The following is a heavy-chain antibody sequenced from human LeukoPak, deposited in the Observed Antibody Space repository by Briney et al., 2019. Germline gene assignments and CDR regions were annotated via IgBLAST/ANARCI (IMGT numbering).Heavy chain of an antibody. D-gene: IGHD3-9*01. CDR1: GFTFSSYW. V-gene: IGHV3-74*01. J-gene: IGHJ4*02. CDR2: INSDGSST. Sequence: GGSLRLSCAASGFTFSSYWMHWVRHAPGKGLVWVSRINSDGSSTSYADSVKGRFTISRDNAKNSLYLQMNSLRAEDTALYYCARSSTYYDILTGYSILYYFDYWGQGTLVTVSS. CDR3: ARSSTYYDILTGYSILYYFDY.